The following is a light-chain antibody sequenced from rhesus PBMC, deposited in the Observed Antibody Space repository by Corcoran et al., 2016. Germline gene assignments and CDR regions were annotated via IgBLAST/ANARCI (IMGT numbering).Light chain of an antibody. Sequence: DIQMTQSPSSLSASVGDRVTITCRASQGITNDLAWYQKKPGETPKLLIYEASSLQSGMPSRFSGSGSGTDFTLTISSLQSEDFATYYCQHYYSTPWTFGQGTKVEIK. CDR2: EAS. CDR1: QGITND. J-gene: IGKJ1*01. V-gene: IGKV1-25*01. CDR3: QHYYSTPWT.